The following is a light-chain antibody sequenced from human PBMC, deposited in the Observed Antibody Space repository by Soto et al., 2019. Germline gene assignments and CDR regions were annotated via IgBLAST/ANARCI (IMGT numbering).Light chain of an antibody. Sequence: EIVLMQSPGTLSLSPGERATLSCRASQSVSSSQLAWYQQKTGQAPRLLIYGVSSRATGIPDRFSSSGYGTYFTLIISSLEPEDFAVYYCQQYGISYTFGQGTKLEIK. V-gene: IGKV3-20*01. J-gene: IGKJ2*01. CDR1: QSVSSSQ. CDR3: QQYGISYT. CDR2: GVS.